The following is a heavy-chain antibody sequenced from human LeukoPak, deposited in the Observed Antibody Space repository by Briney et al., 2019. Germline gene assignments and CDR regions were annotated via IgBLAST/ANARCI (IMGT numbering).Heavy chain of an antibody. J-gene: IGHJ3*01. D-gene: IGHD6-13*01. CDR1: GYTFTNYG. V-gene: IGHV1-18*01. CDR3: PRDQSVRLLQTSSTYFKHVFAL. CDR2: ISAYNGNT. Sequence: ASVKVSFKTSGYTFTNYGISWVRQAPGLGLEWMGWISAYNGNTNYAQKAQGRVTITTDTSTSTAYMELRSLRFDDTAVYYCPRDQSVRLLQTSSTYFKHVFALWGQGSMVSVSS.